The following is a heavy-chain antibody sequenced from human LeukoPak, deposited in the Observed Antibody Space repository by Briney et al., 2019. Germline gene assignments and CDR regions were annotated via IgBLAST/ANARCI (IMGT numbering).Heavy chain of an antibody. CDR2: ISAYNGNT. CDR1: GYTFTSYG. J-gene: IGHJ4*02. V-gene: IGHV1-18*01. Sequence: ASVKVSCKASGYTFTSYGISWVRQAPGQGLEWMGWISAYNGNTNYSQKLQGRVTMTTDRSTSTAYMELRSLISDDTAVYYCARGVVPAASSIFDYWGQGTLVTVSS. CDR3: ARGVVPAASSIFDY. D-gene: IGHD2-2*01.